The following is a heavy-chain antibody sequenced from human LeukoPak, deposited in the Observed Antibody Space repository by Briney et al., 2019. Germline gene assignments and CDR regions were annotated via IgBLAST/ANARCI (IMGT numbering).Heavy chain of an antibody. Sequence: TGGSLRLSCAASGFTFSSYSMNWVRQAPGKGLEWVSSISSSSSYIYYADSVKGRFTISRDNAKNSLYLQMNSLRAEDTAVYYCARDWGYYYYYGMDVWGKGTTVTVSS. V-gene: IGHV3-21*01. CDR2: ISSSSSYI. CDR3: ARDWGYYYYYGMDV. D-gene: IGHD3-16*01. CDR1: GFTFSSYS. J-gene: IGHJ6*04.